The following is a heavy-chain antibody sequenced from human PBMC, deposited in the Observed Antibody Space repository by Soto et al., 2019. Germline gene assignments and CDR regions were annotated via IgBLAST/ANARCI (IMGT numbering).Heavy chain of an antibody. CDR2: IYYSGST. CDR3: ARAQDFWSGLALDGMDV. D-gene: IGHD3-3*01. V-gene: IGHV4-31*03. CDR1: GGSISSGGYY. Sequence: SETLSLTCTVSGGSISSGGYYWSWIRQHPGKGLEWIGYIYYSGSTYYNPSLKSRVTISVDTSKNQFSLKLSSVTAADTAVYYCARAQDFWSGLALDGMDVWGQGTTVTVYS. J-gene: IGHJ6*02.